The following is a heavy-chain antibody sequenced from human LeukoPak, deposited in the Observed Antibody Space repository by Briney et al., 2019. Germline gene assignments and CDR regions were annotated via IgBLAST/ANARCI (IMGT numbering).Heavy chain of an antibody. CDR1: GYTFTTYG. CDR3: ARGPGDSGGEEYFQH. Sequence: ASLKVSCTASGYTFTTYGISWVRQAPGQGFEWMGWVSADNGNTKYAQKFQDRVTMTTDTSTNTAYMELRSLRSDDTAVYYCARGPGDSGGEEYFQHWGQGTLVTVSS. D-gene: IGHD3-16*01. J-gene: IGHJ1*01. V-gene: IGHV1-18*01. CDR2: VSADNGNT.